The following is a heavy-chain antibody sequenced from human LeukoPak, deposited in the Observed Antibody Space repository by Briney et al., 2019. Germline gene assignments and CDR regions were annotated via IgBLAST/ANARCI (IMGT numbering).Heavy chain of an antibody. CDR1: GGSISSGGYY. CDR2: IYYSGST. J-gene: IGHJ6*02. CDR3: AREPTPDCSGGSCVYFAMNV. Sequence: PSETLSLTCSVSGGSISSGGYYWSWIRHYPGKGLEWIGYIYYSGSTDCNPSLKSRVTVSVEVSKNQFSLMLTSVTAADTAIYYCAREPTPDCSGGSCVYFAMNVWGQGTTVTVSS. V-gene: IGHV4-31*03. D-gene: IGHD2-15*01.